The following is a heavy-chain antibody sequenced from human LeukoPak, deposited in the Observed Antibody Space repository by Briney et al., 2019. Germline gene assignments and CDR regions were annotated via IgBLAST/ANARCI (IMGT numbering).Heavy chain of an antibody. J-gene: IGHJ6*03. D-gene: IGHD3-3*01. CDR1: GFTFSSYR. Sequence: GGSLRLSCAASGFTFSSYRMSWVRQAPGKGLEWVANIKQDESEKSYVDSVKGRFTISRDNAKNSLYLQMNSLRAEDTAVYYCARDNEKHYDFWSGYYVERGYYYMDVWGKGTTVTVSS. CDR2: IKQDESEK. V-gene: IGHV3-7*01. CDR3: ARDNEKHYDFWSGYYVERGYYYMDV.